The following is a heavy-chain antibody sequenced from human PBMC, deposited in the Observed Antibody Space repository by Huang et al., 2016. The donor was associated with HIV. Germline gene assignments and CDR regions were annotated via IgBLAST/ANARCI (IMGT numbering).Heavy chain of an antibody. CDR3: ARPRMTATSSDSTWSFFDS. D-gene: IGHD2-21*02. CDR1: GGSLSDYY. V-gene: IGHV4-34*02. J-gene: IGHJ4*02. Sequence: QVQLQQWGAGLLKPSGVLSLTCAVYGGSLSDYYWTWIRQSPGKGLEWIGEVNHRGLSTYNPSIRSRVTMSVDMSKNQFSLNLTSLTVADTAVYYCARPRMTATSSDSTWSFFDSWGQGTLVIVSS. CDR2: VNHRGLS.